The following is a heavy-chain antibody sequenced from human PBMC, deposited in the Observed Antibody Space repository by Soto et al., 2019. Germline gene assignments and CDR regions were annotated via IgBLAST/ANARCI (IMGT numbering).Heavy chain of an antibody. Sequence: QVQLQESGPGLVKPSETLSLTCTVSGGSISSYYWSWIRLPPGKGLEWIGYSYYSDSTNYHPSLRGRVIIYVYTYKNQLYLRLSSVTDADTTVYYCARAYYDTSGDRLDPWGQGTLVTVSS. CDR1: GGSISSYY. J-gene: IGHJ5*02. D-gene: IGHD3-22*01. V-gene: IGHV4-59*01. CDR3: ARAYYDTSGDRLDP. CDR2: SYYSDST.